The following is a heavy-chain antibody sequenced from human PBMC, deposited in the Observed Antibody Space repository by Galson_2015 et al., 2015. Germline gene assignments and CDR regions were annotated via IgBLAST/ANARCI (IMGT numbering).Heavy chain of an antibody. V-gene: IGHV3-7*03. D-gene: IGHD2-2*01. J-gene: IGHJ4*02. CDR2: IKQDGSEK. CDR3: ARVSVEIVVVPAALFFDY. Sequence: SLRLSCAASGFTFSSYWMKWVRQAPGKGLEWVANIKQDGSEKYYVDSVKGRFTISRDNAKNSLYLQMNSLRAEDTAVYYCARVSVEIVVVPAALFFDYWGQGTLVTVSS. CDR1: GFTFSSYW.